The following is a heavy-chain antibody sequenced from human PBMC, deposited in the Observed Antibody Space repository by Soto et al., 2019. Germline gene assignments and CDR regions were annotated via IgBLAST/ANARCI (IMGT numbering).Heavy chain of an antibody. CDR1: GGTFSSYT. J-gene: IGHJ3*02. Sequence: GASVKVSCKASGGTFSSYTISWVRQAPGQGLEWMGRIIPILGIANYAQKFQDRVTITADKSTSTAYMELSSLRSEDTAVYYCARDVREVVRGVPRDAFDIWGQGTMVTVSS. D-gene: IGHD3-10*01. CDR2: IIPILGIA. CDR3: ARDVREVVRGVPRDAFDI. V-gene: IGHV1-69*04.